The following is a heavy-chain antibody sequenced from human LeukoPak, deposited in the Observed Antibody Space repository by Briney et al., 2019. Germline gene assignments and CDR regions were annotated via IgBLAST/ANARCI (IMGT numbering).Heavy chain of an antibody. Sequence: GGSLRLSCAASGFPFSGAWMNWVRQAPGKGLEWVSAISGSGGSTYYADSVKGRFTISRDNSKNTLYLQMNSLRAEDTAVYYCAKVYTMIDYWGQGTLVTVSS. CDR3: AKVYTMIDY. CDR1: GFPFSGAW. D-gene: IGHD3-22*01. V-gene: IGHV3-23*01. J-gene: IGHJ4*02. CDR2: ISGSGGST.